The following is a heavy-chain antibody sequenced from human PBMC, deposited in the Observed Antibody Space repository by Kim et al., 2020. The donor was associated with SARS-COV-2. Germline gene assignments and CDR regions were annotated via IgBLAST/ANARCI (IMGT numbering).Heavy chain of an antibody. CDR3: ARGRSGSYYPDLPFQH. D-gene: IGHD3-10*01. J-gene: IGHJ1*01. CDR1: GGSFSGYY. V-gene: IGHV4-34*01. CDR2: INHSGST. Sequence: SETLSLTCAVYGGSFSGYYWSWIRQPPGKGLEWIGEINHSGSTNYNPSLKSRVTISVDTSKNQFSLKLSSVTAADTAVYYCARGRSGSYYPDLPFQHWG.